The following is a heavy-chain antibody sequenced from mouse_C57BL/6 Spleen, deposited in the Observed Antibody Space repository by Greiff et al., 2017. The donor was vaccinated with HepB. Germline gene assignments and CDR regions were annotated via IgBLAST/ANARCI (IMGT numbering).Heavy chain of an antibody. CDR2: ISSGSSTI. V-gene: IGHV5-17*01. Sequence: EVQVVESGGGLVKPGGSLKLSCAASGFTFSDYGMHWVRQAPEKGLEWVAYISSGSSTIYYADTVKGRFTISRDNAKNTLFLQMTSLRSEDTAMYYCARSHYGSSYYAMDYWGQGTSVTVSS. J-gene: IGHJ4*01. CDR1: GFTFSDYG. D-gene: IGHD1-1*01. CDR3: ARSHYGSSYYAMDY.